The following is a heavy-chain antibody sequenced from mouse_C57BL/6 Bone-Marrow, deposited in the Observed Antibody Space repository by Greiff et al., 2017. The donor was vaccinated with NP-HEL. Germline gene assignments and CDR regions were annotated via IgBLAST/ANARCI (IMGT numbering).Heavy chain of an antibody. J-gene: IGHJ2*01. CDR1: GYTFTDYY. CDR2: IYPGSGNT. CDR3: ARWGY. V-gene: IGHV1-76*01. Sequence: VQLQESGAELVRPGASVKLSCKASGYTFTDYYINWVKQRPGQGLEWIARIYPGSGNTYYNEKFKGKATLTAEKSSSTAYMQLSSLTSEDSAVYFCARWGYWGQGTTLTVSS.